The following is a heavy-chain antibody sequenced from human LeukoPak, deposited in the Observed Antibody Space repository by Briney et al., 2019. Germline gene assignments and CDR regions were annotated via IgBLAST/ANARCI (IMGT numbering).Heavy chain of an antibody. CDR3: AKGTDCSGGSCALDY. V-gene: IGHV3-30*18. J-gene: IGHJ4*02. D-gene: IGHD2-15*01. Sequence: GGSLRLSCAASGFTFSSYGMHWVRQAPGKGLEWVAVISYDGSNKYYADSVKGRFTISRDNSKNTLYLQMNSLRAEDTAVYYCAKGTDCSGGSCALDYWGQGTLVTVSS. CDR2: ISYDGSNK. CDR1: GFTFSSYG.